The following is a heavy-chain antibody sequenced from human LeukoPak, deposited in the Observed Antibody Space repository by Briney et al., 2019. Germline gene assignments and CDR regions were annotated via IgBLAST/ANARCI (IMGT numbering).Heavy chain of an antibody. CDR1: AGSFSVYY. CDR3: AARHRIAAAGTRSFDY. D-gene: IGHD6-13*01. CDR2: INHSGST. V-gene: IGHV4-34*01. J-gene: IGHJ4*02. Sequence: SETLSLTRAVDAGSFSVYYWGWIRQPPGKGLEWIGEINHSGSTNYNPSLKSRVTISVDTSKNQFSLKLSSVTAADTAVYYCAARHRIAAAGTRSFDYWGQGTLVTVSS.